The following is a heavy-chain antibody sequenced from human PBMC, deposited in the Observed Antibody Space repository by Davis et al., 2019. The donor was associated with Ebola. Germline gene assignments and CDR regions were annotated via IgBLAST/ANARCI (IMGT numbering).Heavy chain of an antibody. V-gene: IGHV4-34*01. D-gene: IGHD3-22*01. CDR2: INHSGST. J-gene: IGHJ4*02. CDR3: ARHSGYYYDSSGYHSSYYFDY. Sequence: GSLRLSCAVYGGSFSGYYWSWIRQPPGKGLEWIGEINHSGSTYYNPSLKSRVTISVDTSKNQFSLKLSSVTAADTAVYYCARHSGYYYDSSGYHSSYYFDYWGQGTLVTVSS. CDR1: GGSFSGYY.